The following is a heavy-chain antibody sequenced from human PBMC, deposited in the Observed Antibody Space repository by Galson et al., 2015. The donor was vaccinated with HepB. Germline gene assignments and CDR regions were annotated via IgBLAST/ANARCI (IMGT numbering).Heavy chain of an antibody. D-gene: IGHD3-9*01. CDR2: ISWDGGST. Sequence: SLRLSCAASGFIFDGYTMRWVRQAPGMGLEWVSLISWDGGSTYDADSVKGRFTISRDNSKNSLYLQMNSLRTEATALYYCAKDGNYDILTGLSFGGYFDYWGQGTLVTVSS. J-gene: IGHJ4*02. CDR1: GFIFDGYT. CDR3: AKDGNYDILTGLSFGGYFDY. V-gene: IGHV3-43*01.